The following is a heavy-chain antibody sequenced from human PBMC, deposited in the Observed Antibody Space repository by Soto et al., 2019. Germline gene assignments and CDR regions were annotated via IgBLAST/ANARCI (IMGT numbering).Heavy chain of an antibody. Sequence: QVQLVESGGGVVQPGRSLRLSCAASGFTFSNYGMHWVRQAPGKGLGWVAPISHDGSNKYYADSVRGRFTIARDTSKNTLDLQMNSLRTEDTAVYHCAKIAQQQLVRLGMHVWGQGTTVTVSS. D-gene: IGHD6-13*01. CDR3: AKIAQQQLVRLGMHV. CDR2: ISHDGSNK. J-gene: IGHJ6*02. V-gene: IGHV3-30*18. CDR1: GFTFSNYG.